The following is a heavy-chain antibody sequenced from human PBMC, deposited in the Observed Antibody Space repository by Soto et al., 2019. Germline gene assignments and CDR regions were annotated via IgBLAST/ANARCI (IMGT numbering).Heavy chain of an antibody. D-gene: IGHD3-9*01. J-gene: IGHJ4*02. CDR3: AREGGYYVILTGYSTRYLIDY. CDR2: ISSSSSYI. V-gene: IGHV3-21*01. CDR1: GFTFSSYS. Sequence: EVQLVESGGGLVKPGGSLRLSCAASGFTFSSYSMNWVRQAPGKGLEWVSSISSSSSYIYYADSVKGRFTISRDNAKNSLYLQMNGLRAEDTAVYYCAREGGYYVILTGYSTRYLIDYWGQGTLVTVSS.